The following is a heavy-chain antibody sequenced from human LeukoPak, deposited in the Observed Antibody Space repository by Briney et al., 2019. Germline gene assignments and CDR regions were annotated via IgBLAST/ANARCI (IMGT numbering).Heavy chain of an antibody. J-gene: IGHJ4*02. CDR2: INHSGST. CDR3: ARVVYYYDSSGIDY. CDR1: GGSISSYY. D-gene: IGHD3-22*01. Sequence: SETLSLTCTVSGGSISSYYWSWIRQPPGKGLEWIGEINHSGSTNYNPSLKSRVTISVDTSKNQFSLKLSSVTAADTAVYYRARVVYYYDSSGIDYWGQGTLVTVSS. V-gene: IGHV4-34*01.